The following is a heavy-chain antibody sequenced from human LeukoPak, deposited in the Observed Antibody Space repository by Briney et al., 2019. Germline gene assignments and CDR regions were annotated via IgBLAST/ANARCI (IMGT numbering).Heavy chain of an antibody. Sequence: GGSLRLSCAASGFTFSSYAMSWVRQAPGKGLEWVSAISGSGGSTYYADSVKGRFTISRDNSKNTLYLQMNSLRAEDTAVYYCAKLYYYDSSGWARDWGQGTLVTVSS. CDR3: AKLYYYDSSGWARD. J-gene: IGHJ4*02. CDR1: GFTFSSYA. V-gene: IGHV3-23*01. D-gene: IGHD3-22*01. CDR2: ISGSGGST.